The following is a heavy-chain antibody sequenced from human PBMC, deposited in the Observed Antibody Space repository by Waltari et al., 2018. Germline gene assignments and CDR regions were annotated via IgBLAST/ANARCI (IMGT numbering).Heavy chain of an antibody. V-gene: IGHV1-3*01. CDR1: GYTFTSYA. Sequence: QVQLVQSGAEVKKPGASVKVSCKASGYTFTSYAMPWVRQAPGQRLEWMGWINAGNGNTKYSQKFQGRVTITRDTSASTAYMELSSLRSEDTAVYYCARGVLWFGESIDYWGQGTLVTVSS. CDR2: INAGNGNT. D-gene: IGHD3-10*01. CDR3: ARGVLWFGESIDY. J-gene: IGHJ4*02.